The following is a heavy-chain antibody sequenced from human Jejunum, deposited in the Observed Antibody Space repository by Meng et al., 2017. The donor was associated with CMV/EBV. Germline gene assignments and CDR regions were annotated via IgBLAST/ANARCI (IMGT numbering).Heavy chain of an antibody. CDR1: VDSISGSTYY. D-gene: IGHD6-6*01. CDR2: IYYSGST. CDR3: ARMTYSSSPVD. V-gene: IGHV4-39*07. J-gene: IGHJ4*02. Sequence: HLQLKESGPGLVKPPETLSLTCIVSVDSISGSTYYWGWIRQPPGKGLEWIGSIYYSGSTYYTPSLKSRVSISVDTSTNQFSLRLSSVTAADTAVYYCARMTYSSSPVDWGQGTLVTVSS.